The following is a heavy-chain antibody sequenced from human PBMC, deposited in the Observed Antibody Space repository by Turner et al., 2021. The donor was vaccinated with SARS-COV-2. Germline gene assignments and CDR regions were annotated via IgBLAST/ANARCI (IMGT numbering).Heavy chain of an antibody. J-gene: IGHJ3*02. CDR1: GYTFSSYY. D-gene: IGHD3-16*01. CDR3: ARVGGAFDI. CDR2: INPSGGST. Sequence: QVQLVQSGAEVKKPGASVQVSCKASGYTFSSYYMHWVRQAPGQGLEWMGIINPSGGSTAYEQGFQGRVTMTRDTSPSTLYMELSSLGSEDTAVYYCARVGGAFDIWGQGTMVIVSS. V-gene: IGHV1-46*01.